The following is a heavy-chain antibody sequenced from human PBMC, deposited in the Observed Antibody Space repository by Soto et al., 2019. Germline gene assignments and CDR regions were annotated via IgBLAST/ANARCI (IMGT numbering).Heavy chain of an antibody. CDR2: IIPILGIA. V-gene: IGHV1-69*08. CDR1: GGTFSSYT. Sequence: QVQLVQSGAEVKKPGSSVKVSCKASGGTFSSYTISWVRQAPGQGLEWMGRIIPILGIANYAQKFQGRVTITADKSTSTAYMELSSLRSEDTAVYYCARERGERGGFAPWGQGTLVTVSS. J-gene: IGHJ5*02. D-gene: IGHD3-16*01. CDR3: ARERGERGGFAP.